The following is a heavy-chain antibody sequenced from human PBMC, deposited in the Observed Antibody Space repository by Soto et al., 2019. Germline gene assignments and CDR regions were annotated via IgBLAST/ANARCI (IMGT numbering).Heavy chain of an antibody. CDR3: ARGGVTGTVDY. D-gene: IGHD1-7*01. CDR2: IGTAGDT. CDR1: GFTFSSYD. V-gene: IGHV3-13*01. J-gene: IGHJ4*02. Sequence: TGGSLRLSCAASGFTFSSYDMHWVRQATGKGLEWVSAIGTAGDTYYPGSVKGRFTISRENAKNSLYLQMNSLRAGDTAVYYCARGGVTGTVDYWGQGTLVTVSS.